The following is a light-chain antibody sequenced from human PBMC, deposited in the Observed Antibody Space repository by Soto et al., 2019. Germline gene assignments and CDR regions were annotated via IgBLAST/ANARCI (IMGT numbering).Light chain of an antibody. CDR3: QQHNDWPLT. CDR1: QSVSSN. J-gene: IGKJ2*01. Sequence: EIVMTQSPGXLSVSPGERATLSCWASQSVSSNLAWYQQKPGQAPRLLIYDASTRATGIPARFSGSGSGTEFTLIISSLQSEDFAFYYCQQHNDWPLTFGQGTKLEIK. CDR2: DAS. V-gene: IGKV3-15*01.